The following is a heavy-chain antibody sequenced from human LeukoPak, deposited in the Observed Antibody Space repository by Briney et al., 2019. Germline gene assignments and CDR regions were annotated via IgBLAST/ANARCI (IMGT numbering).Heavy chain of an antibody. CDR2: IQSSGNT. CDR1: GGSISSGGYY. V-gene: IGHV4-31*03. Sequence: SETLSLTCTVAGGSISSGGYYWNWIRQHPGKGLEWIGYIQSSGNTYRNPPLKSRVTISVDTSKTQFSLKLSSVTAADTAVYYCARESSGTYFNPLGYMDVWGSGTTVTVSS. J-gene: IGHJ6*03. D-gene: IGHD3-10*01. CDR3: ARESSGTYFNPLGYMDV.